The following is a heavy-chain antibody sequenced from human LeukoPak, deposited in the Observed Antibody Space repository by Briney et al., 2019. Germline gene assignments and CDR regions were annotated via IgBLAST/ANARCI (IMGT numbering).Heavy chain of an antibody. CDR3: ARDRSGYNDFDY. Sequence: SETLSLTCTVSGGSINSGGYYWSWIRQHPGKGLEWIGYIYYSGSAYYNPSLKSRVTISVDTSENQFSLKLSSVTAADTAVYYCARDRSGYNDFDYWGQGTLVTVSS. D-gene: IGHD1-1*01. V-gene: IGHV4-31*03. CDR2: IYYSGSA. CDR1: GGSINSGGYY. J-gene: IGHJ4*02.